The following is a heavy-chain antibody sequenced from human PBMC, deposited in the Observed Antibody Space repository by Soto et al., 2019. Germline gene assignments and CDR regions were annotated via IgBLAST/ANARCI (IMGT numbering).Heavy chain of an antibody. D-gene: IGHD1-26*01. J-gene: IGHJ6*02. V-gene: IGHV3-53*02. CDR1: GFTINSNY. Sequence: EVQVLATGGGLIQPGGSLRLSCAASGFTINSNYMSWVRQAPGEGLQWVSITNTGGTTYYADSVKGRFTVSRDNSKNTVYLQMNSLRAEDTAVYHCAKGDGFILAVWGQGTTVSVSS. CDR2: TNTGGTT. CDR3: AKGDGFILAV.